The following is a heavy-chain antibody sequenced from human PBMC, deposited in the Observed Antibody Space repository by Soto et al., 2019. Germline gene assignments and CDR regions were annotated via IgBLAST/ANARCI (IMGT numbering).Heavy chain of an antibody. V-gene: IGHV4-39*01. CDR3: ARHRVSGNVLRFLEWLDCWFVP. J-gene: IGHJ5*02. D-gene: IGHD3-3*01. CDR1: GGSISSSSYY. CDR2: IYYSGST. Sequence: RSLTCTVSGGSISSSSYYWGWIRQPPGKGLEWIGSIYYSGSTYYNPSLKSRVTISVDTSKNQFSLKLSSATAADTAVYYCARHRVSGNVLRFLEWLDCWFVPWGQGTLVTVSS.